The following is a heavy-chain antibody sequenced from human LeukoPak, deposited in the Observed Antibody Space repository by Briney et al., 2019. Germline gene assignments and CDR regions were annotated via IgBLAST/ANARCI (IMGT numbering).Heavy chain of an antibody. J-gene: IGHJ4*02. CDR2: IHHSGST. Sequence: SETLSLTCAVYGGSFSGYYWSWIRQPPGKGLEWIGEIHHSGSTNYNPSLKSRVTISVDTSKNQFSLKLSSVTAADTAVYYCARLYSSSLGRVFDYWGQGTLVTVSS. CDR3: ARLYSSSLGRVFDY. V-gene: IGHV4-34*01. CDR1: GGSFSGYY. D-gene: IGHD6-13*01.